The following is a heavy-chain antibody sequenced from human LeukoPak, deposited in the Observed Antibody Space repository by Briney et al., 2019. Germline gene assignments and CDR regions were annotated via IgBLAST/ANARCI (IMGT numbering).Heavy chain of an antibody. CDR3: ARTMATVVTPTFDI. CDR2: ISSSGSST. J-gene: IGHJ3*02. Sequence: GGSLRPSCAASGFTFSNYAMNWVRQAPGKGLEWVSSISSSGSSTYSADSVKGRFTISRDNAKNSLYLQMSSLRSEDTAVYYCARTMATVVTPTFDIWGLGTMVTVSS. CDR1: GFTFSNYA. V-gene: IGHV3-21*01. D-gene: IGHD4-23*01.